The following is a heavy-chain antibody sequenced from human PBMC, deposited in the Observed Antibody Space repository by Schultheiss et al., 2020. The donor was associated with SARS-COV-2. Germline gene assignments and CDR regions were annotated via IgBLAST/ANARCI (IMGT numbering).Heavy chain of an antibody. V-gene: IGHV3-7*01. J-gene: IGHJ5*02. Sequence: GGSLRLSCAASGFTFSSYAMSWVRQAPGKGLEWVANIKRDGSEKSYVDSVKGRFTISRDNAKNSLYLQMNSLRDEDTAVYYCARDDVDHWFDPWGQGTLVTVAS. CDR1: GFTFSSYA. CDR2: IKRDGSEK. CDR3: ARDDVDHWFDP. D-gene: IGHD3/OR15-3a*01.